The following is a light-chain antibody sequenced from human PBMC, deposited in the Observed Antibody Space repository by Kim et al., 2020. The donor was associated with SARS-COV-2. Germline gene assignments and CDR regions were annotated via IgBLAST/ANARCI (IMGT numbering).Light chain of an antibody. J-gene: IGLJ1*01. Sequence: QSVLTQPPSVSGAPGQRVTISCTGSSCNIGAGYDVNWYQQFPGTAPKLLIYGNSNRPSGVPDRFSGSKSGTSVSLAITGLQAEDETDYYCQSYDSSLSGYVFGTGTKVTVL. V-gene: IGLV1-40*01. CDR2: GNS. CDR3: QSYDSSLSGYV. CDR1: SCNIGAGYD.